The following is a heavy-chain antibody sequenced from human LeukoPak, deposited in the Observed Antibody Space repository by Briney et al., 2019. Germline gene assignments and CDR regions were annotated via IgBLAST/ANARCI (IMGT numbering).Heavy chain of an antibody. Sequence: AGSLRLSCAASGFTFSSYSMNWVRQAPGKGLEWVSSISSSSRYIYYADSVKGRFTISRDNAKNPLYLQMSSLRAEDTAVYYCARVRWELGNAFDIWGQGTMVTVSS. V-gene: IGHV3-21*01. CDR2: ISSSSRYI. CDR3: ARVRWELGNAFDI. D-gene: IGHD1-26*01. J-gene: IGHJ3*02. CDR1: GFTFSSYS.